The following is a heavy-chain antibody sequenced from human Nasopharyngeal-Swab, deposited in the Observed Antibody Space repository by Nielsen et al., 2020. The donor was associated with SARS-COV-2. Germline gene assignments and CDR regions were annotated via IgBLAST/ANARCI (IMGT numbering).Heavy chain of an antibody. Sequence: GESLKISCAASGFIFSTCAMSWVRQAPGKGPEWVSGIIARGGGGTYYTDFVKGRFTISRDNSKNTLYLQMNSLRAEDTAVYYCAKDRTFGIVGATSIDYWGQGTLVTVSS. CDR3: AKDRTFGIVGATSIDY. V-gene: IGHV3-23*01. J-gene: IGHJ4*02. CDR2: IIARGGGGT. D-gene: IGHD1-26*01. CDR1: GFIFSTCA.